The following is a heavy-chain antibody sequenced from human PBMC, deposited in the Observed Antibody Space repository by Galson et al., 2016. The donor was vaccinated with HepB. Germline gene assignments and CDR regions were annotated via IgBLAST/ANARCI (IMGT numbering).Heavy chain of an antibody. D-gene: IGHD5-24*01. V-gene: IGHV3-23*01. CDR1: GFSFSTCA. Sequence: SLRLSCAASGFSFSTCAMTWVRQAPGKGLEWVAAISGSGAATYYADSVQGRFSISRDNAKNTLDLQMNSLRVEDTAVYFCAKDLKDGTYYLDYWGQRTLVTVTA. J-gene: IGHJ4*02. CDR3: AKDLKDGTYYLDY. CDR2: ISGSGAAT.